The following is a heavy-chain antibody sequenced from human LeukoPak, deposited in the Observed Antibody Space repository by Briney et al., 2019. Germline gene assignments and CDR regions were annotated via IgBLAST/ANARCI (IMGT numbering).Heavy chain of an antibody. J-gene: IGHJ4*02. CDR1: GFTFSSYS. CDR3: ARLYDSSCYYYGY. Sequence: GGSLRLSCAASGFTFSSYSMNWVRQAPGKGLEWVSSISSSSSYIYYADSVKGRFTISRDNAKNSLYLQMNSLRAEDTAVYYCARLYDSSCYYYGYWGQGTLVTVSS. V-gene: IGHV3-21*01. D-gene: IGHD3-22*01. CDR2: ISSSSSYI.